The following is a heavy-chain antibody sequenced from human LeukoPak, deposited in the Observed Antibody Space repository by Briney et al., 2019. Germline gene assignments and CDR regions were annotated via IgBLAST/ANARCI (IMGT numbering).Heavy chain of an antibody. V-gene: IGHV5-51*01. J-gene: IGHJ4*02. D-gene: IGHD3-10*01. CDR2: IYPGDSDT. Sequence: GESLRISCQGSGSNFATYWIVWVRQLPGKGLEWMGVIYPGDSDTKYSPSFQGQVTISADKSITTAYLQWSSLKASDTAMYYCARLVGSGSYLQNYYFDYWGQGTLVTVSS. CDR3: ARLVGSGSYLQNYYFDY. CDR1: GSNFATYW.